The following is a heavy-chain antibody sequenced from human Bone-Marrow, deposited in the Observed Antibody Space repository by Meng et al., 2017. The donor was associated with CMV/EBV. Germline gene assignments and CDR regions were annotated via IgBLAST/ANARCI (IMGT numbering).Heavy chain of an antibody. CDR3: ARDLYSSSWYEHYGMDV. Sequence: GGSLRLSCAACGFTFSSYDMHWVRQATGKGLEWVSAIGTAGDTYYPGSVKGQFTISRENAKNSLYLQMNSLRAGDTAVYYCARDLYSSSWYEHYGMDVWGQGTTVTVSS. CDR1: GFTFSSYD. D-gene: IGHD6-13*01. J-gene: IGHJ6*02. V-gene: IGHV3-13*03. CDR2: IGTAGDT.